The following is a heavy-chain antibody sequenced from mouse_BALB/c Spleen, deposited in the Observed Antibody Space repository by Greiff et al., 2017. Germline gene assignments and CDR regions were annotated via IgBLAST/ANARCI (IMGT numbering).Heavy chain of an antibody. Sequence: EVKLVESGGGLVQPGGSLKLSCAASGFTFSSYTMSWVRQTPEKRLEWVAYISNGGGSTYYPDTVKGRFTISRDNAKNTLYLQMSSLKSEDTAMYYCASRGLRYAMDYWGQGTSVTVSS. V-gene: IGHV5-12-2*01. D-gene: IGHD2-4*01. J-gene: IGHJ4*01. CDR3: ASRGLRYAMDY. CDR1: GFTFSSYT. CDR2: ISNGGGST.